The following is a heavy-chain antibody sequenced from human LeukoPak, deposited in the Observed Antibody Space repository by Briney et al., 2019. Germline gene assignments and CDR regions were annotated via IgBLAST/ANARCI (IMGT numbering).Heavy chain of an antibody. CDR3: AREGIGYDCVFDY. CDR1: GFTFGSYW. V-gene: IGHV3-7*01. D-gene: IGHD5-12*01. Sequence: GGSRRLSCVASGFTFGSYWMSWVRQAPGKGLEWVANMKRDGSEKNYVDSVKGRFTISRDNAKNSLYLQMNSLRAEDTAVYYCAREGIGYDCVFDYWGQGTLVTVSS. CDR2: MKRDGSEK. J-gene: IGHJ4*02.